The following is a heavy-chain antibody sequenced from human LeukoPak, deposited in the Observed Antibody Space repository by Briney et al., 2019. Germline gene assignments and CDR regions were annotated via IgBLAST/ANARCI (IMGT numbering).Heavy chain of an antibody. CDR1: GYTFTSYG. CDR3: ARVTYYYGSGSYLSGPFFDY. V-gene: IGHV1-18*01. J-gene: IGHJ4*02. Sequence: GASVSVSCKASGYTFTSYGISWVRQAPGQGLEWMGWISATNGNTNYAQKLQGRVTMTTDTSTSTAYMELRRLRSDDTAVYYCARVTYYYGSGSYLSGPFFDYWGQRTLVSDS. CDR2: ISATNGNT. D-gene: IGHD3-10*01.